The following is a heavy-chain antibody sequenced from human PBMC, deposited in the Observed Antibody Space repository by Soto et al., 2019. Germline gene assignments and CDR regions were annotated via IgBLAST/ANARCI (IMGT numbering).Heavy chain of an antibody. CDR3: ARGGNYDFWSGHAYYYYMHV. D-gene: IGHD3-3*01. Sequence: GASVKVSCKASGYTFTSYDINWVRQATGQGLEWMGWMNPNSGNTGYAQKFQGRVTMTRNTSISTAYMELSSLRSEDTAVYYCARGGNYDFWSGHAYYYYMHVWGKGTTVTVSS. CDR1: GYTFTSYD. J-gene: IGHJ6*03. V-gene: IGHV1-8*01. CDR2: MNPNSGNT.